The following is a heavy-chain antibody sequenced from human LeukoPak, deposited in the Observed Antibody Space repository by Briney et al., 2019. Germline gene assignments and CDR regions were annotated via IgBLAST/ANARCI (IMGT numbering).Heavy chain of an antibody. V-gene: IGHV3-30*02. CDR2: IQYDGSNK. CDR3: AKVEHLTI. CDR1: EFTFSSYG. D-gene: IGHD3-3*01. J-gene: IGHJ4*02. Sequence: GGSLRLSCAASEFTFSSYGMHRVRQAPGKGLEWVAFIQYDGSNKYYADSVKGRFTISRDNSKNTLYLQMSSLRADDTAVYYCAKVEHLTIWGQGTLVTVSS.